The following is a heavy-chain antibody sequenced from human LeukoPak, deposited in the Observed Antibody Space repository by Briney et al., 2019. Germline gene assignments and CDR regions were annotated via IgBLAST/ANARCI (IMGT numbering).Heavy chain of an antibody. CDR1: RYTFTSYY. Sequence: GSVKVPCKASRYTFTSYYIHWVRQAPGPGLEGMGLINPSGGSTNYAQKFQGRVTMTRDTSTSTVYMELSSLRSEDTAVYYCARGPSITMVRGGQWYYYMDVWGKGTTVTISS. V-gene: IGHV1-46*01. CDR3: ARGPSITMVRGGQWYYYMDV. D-gene: IGHD3-10*01. J-gene: IGHJ6*03. CDR2: INPSGGST.